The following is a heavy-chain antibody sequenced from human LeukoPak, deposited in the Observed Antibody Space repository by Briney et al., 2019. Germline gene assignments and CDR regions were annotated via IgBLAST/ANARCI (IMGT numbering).Heavy chain of an antibody. J-gene: IGHJ4*02. CDR1: GFSFSNYA. Sequence: GASLRLSCTASGFSFSNYAMSWVRQTPGKGLEWVSTISGSDGSTNYADSVKGRFTISRDNSENTLSLQMNSLRAEDTVIYYCSKGPHSMYSTSWFDYWGQGTLVTVSS. V-gene: IGHV3-23*01. CDR3: SKGPHSMYSTSWFDY. CDR2: ISGSDGST. D-gene: IGHD2-2*01.